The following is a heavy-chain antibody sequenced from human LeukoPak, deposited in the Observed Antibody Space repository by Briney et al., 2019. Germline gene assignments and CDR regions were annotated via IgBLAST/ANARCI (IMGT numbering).Heavy chain of an antibody. J-gene: IGHJ4*02. Sequence: GGSLRLSCAASGFTVSSNYMSWVRQAPGKGLEWVGFIRSKAYGGTTKNAASVKGRFTISRDDSRSIAYLQMNSLKTEDTAVYYCARSNFLDYWGQGALVTVSS. D-gene: IGHD4-11*01. CDR2: IRSKAYGGTT. CDR3: ARSNFLDY. V-gene: IGHV3-71*01. CDR1: GFTVSSNY.